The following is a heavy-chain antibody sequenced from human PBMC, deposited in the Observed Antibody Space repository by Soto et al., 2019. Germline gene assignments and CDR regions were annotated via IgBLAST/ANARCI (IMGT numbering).Heavy chain of an antibody. D-gene: IGHD2-15*01. Sequence: QVQLVESGGGVVQPGRSLRLSCAASGFTFSSYGMHWVRQAPGKGLEWVAVIWYDGSNKYYADSVKGRSTISRDNSKNTLYLQMNSLRAEDTAVYYCASRYCSGGSCNPCDAFDIWGQGTMVTVSS. CDR3: ASRYCSGGSCNPCDAFDI. V-gene: IGHV3-33*01. J-gene: IGHJ3*02. CDR2: IWYDGSNK. CDR1: GFTFSSYG.